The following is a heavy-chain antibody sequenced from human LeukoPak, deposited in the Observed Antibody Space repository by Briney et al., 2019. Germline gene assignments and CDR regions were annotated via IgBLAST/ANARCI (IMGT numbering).Heavy chain of an antibody. D-gene: IGHD5-18*01. V-gene: IGHV4-39*07. CDR1: GGSISSSSYY. CDR2: IYYSGST. Sequence: SETLSLTCTVSGGSISSSSYYWGWIRQPPGKGLEWIGSIYYSGSTYYNPSLKSRVTISVDTSKNQFSLKLSSVTAADTAVYYCARGIQLWLFGPWGQGTLVTVSS. J-gene: IGHJ5*02. CDR3: ARGIQLWLFGP.